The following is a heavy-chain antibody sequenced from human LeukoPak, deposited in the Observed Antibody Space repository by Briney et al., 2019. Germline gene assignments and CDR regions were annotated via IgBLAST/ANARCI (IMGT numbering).Heavy chain of an antibody. V-gene: IGHV3-23*01. D-gene: IGHD7-27*01. CDR1: GFTFNMYA. Sequence: PGGSLRLSCATSGFTFNMYAMGWVRQAPGKGLQWVSSISGSGDTTYYADSVKGRFTISRDNSKNTLYLQMNSLGADGAAIYYCAKERLGNTKWFDPWGQGILVTVSS. CDR3: AKERLGNTKWFDP. J-gene: IGHJ5*02. CDR2: ISGSGDTT.